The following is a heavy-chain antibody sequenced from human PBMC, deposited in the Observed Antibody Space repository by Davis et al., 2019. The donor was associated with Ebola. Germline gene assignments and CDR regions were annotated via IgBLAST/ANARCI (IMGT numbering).Heavy chain of an antibody. V-gene: IGHV3-21*01. CDR3: ARGMASSGYYYREYFDY. J-gene: IGHJ4*02. Sequence: GESLKISCAASGFTFSSYSMSWVRQAPGKGLEWVSYISASSYFIYYADSMKGRFTISRDNAKNSLYLQMNSLRAEDTAVYYCARGMASSGYYYREYFDYWGQGTLVTVSS. CDR1: GFTFSSYS. D-gene: IGHD3-22*01. CDR2: ISASSYFI.